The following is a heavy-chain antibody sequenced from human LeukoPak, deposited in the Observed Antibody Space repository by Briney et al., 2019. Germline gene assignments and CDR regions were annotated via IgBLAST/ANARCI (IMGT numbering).Heavy chain of an antibody. CDR2: INPNSGGT. CDR3: ARAGVPAANYYYYYMDV. CDR1: GYTFTGYY. D-gene: IGHD2-2*01. J-gene: IGHJ6*03. Sequence: ASVKVSCKASGYTFTGYYMHWVRQAPGQGLEWMGWINPNSGGTNYAQKFQGRVTMTRDTSISTAYMELGRLRSDDTAVYYCARAGVPAANYYYYYMDVWGKGTTVTVSS. V-gene: IGHV1-2*02.